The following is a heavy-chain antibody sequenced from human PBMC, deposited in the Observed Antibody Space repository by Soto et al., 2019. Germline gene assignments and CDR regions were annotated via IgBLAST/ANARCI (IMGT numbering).Heavy chain of an antibody. CDR1: GYTFTGYY. CDR3: ERDRNYYGSGSYYNYYYGMDV. J-gene: IGHJ6*02. CDR2: INPNSGGT. Sequence: ASVKVSCKASGYTFTGYYMHWVRQAPGQGLEWMGWINPNSGGTIYAQKFQGRVIMTRDTSISTAYMELSRLRSEDTAVYYCERDRNYYGSGSYYNYYYGMDVWGQGTTVTVSS. V-gene: IGHV1-2*02. D-gene: IGHD3-10*01.